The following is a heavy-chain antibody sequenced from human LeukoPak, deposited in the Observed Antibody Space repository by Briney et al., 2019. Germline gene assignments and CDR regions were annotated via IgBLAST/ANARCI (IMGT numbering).Heavy chain of an antibody. CDR1: GFIFRNYS. Sequence: GGSLRLSCAASGFIFRNYSMHWVRQAPGKGLEWVSSISGSSYSILYAASVKGRFTISRDNAENSLYLQMSSLRAEDTAVYYCARSSSGDAFDIWGQGTMVTVSS. D-gene: IGHD3-3*01. V-gene: IGHV3-21*01. CDR2: ISGSSYSI. J-gene: IGHJ3*02. CDR3: ARSSSGDAFDI.